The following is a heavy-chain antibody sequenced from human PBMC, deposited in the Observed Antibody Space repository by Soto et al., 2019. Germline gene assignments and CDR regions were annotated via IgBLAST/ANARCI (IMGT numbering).Heavy chain of an antibody. CDR2: IYYSGST. Sequence: SETLSLTCSVSGGSISSSGYYWSWVRQHPGKGLEWIGHIYYSGSTYYNPSLKSRVTILVDTSQNQFFLKLDSVTAADTAVYFCARLAPPEYFFDSWGQGTLVTVSS. CDR1: GGSISSSGYY. V-gene: IGHV4-31*03. J-gene: IGHJ4*02. CDR3: ARLAPPEYFFDS.